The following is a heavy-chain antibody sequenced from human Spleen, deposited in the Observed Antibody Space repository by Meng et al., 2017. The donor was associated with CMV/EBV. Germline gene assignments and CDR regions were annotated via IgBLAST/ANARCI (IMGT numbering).Heavy chain of an antibody. CDR1: GFSFSHSA. D-gene: IGHD3-16*01. CDR2: IKTKANSYKT. J-gene: IGHJ4*02. CDR3: TVESRGSYFVDN. Sequence: SGFSFSHSAMHWVRQASGKGLEWVGRIKTKANSYKTSYAASVKGRFSISRDDSKNTAYLQINSLKTEDTAVYYCTVESRGSYFVDNWGQGTLVTVSS. V-gene: IGHV3-73*01.